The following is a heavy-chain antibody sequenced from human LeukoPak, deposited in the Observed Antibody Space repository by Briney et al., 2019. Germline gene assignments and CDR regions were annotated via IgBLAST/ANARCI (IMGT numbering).Heavy chain of an antibody. J-gene: IGHJ4*02. CDR3: ARHPSPQLHHFDY. V-gene: IGHV1-46*01. D-gene: IGHD2-2*01. CDR2: INPSGDST. CDR1: GYTFTSYY. Sequence: ASVKVSCKASGYTFTSYYMHWVRQAPGQGLEWMGIINPSGDSTSYEQRFQGRLTMTRDTSTNSVYMELSSLRTEDTAVYYCARHPSPQLHHFDYWGQGTLVTVSS.